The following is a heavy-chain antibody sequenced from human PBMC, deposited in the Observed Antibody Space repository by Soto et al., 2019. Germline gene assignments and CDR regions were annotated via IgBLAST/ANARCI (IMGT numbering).Heavy chain of an antibody. V-gene: IGHV1-2*04. Sequence: ASVKVSCKASGYTFTGYYMHWVRQAPGQGLEWMGWINPNSGGTNYAQKFQGWVTMTRDTSISTAYMELSRLRSDDTAVYYCARDPTYDFWSGYPAGDYYYGMGVWGQGTTVTVSS. CDR2: INPNSGGT. D-gene: IGHD3-3*01. J-gene: IGHJ6*02. CDR3: ARDPTYDFWSGYPAGDYYYGMGV. CDR1: GYTFTGYY.